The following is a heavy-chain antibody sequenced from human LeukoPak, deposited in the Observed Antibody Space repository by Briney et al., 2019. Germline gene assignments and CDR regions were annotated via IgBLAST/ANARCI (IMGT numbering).Heavy chain of an antibody. D-gene: IGHD3-22*01. CDR2: IYYSGST. J-gene: IGHJ4*02. CDR1: GGSISSYY. CDR3: ARESSYYDSSGYQSHFDY. V-gene: IGHV4-59*01. Sequence: PSETLSLTCTVSGGSISSYYWSWIRQPPGKGLEWIGYIYYSGSTNYNPSLKSRVTISVDTSKNQFSLKLSSVTAANTAVYYCARESSYYDSSGYQSHFDYWGQGTLATVSS.